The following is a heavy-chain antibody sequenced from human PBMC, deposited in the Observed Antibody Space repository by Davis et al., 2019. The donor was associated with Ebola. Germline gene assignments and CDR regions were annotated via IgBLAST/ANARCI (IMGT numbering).Heavy chain of an antibody. CDR3: VRDYLFALDI. Sequence: PGGSLRLSCAASGFTFSSYTMNWVRQAPGKGLEWVSYIGTRGDPTVYADSVKGRFTVSRDDANNSLSPLMNSLRDEDTAIYYCVRDYLFALDIWGQGTMVTVSS. V-gene: IGHV3-48*02. CDR1: GFTFSSYT. J-gene: IGHJ3*02. CDR2: IGTRGDPT.